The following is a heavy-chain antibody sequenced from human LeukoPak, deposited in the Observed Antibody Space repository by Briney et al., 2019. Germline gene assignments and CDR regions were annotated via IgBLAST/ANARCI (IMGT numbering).Heavy chain of an antibody. CDR3: MRVPELPDY. CDR1: GYTFTSYG. D-gene: IGHD1-1*01. Sequence: ASVKVSCKASGYTFTSYGISWVRQAPGQGLEWMGWTNGYNGNTNYSQSFQGRVAMTTDTSTSTAYMELRRLRSDDTAVYYCMRVPELPDYWGQGTLVTVSP. J-gene: IGHJ4*02. CDR2: TNGYNGNT. V-gene: IGHV1-18*01.